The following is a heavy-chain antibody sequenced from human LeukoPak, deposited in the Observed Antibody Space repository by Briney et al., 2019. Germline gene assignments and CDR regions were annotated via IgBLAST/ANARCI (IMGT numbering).Heavy chain of an antibody. CDR2: ISSSSSYI. Sequence: GVLRLSCAASGFTFSSYAMSWVRQAPGKGLEWVSFISSSSSYIYYADSVKGRLTISRDNAKNSLYLQVNSLRAEDTAVYYCASGGSSWYYFDYWGQGILVTVSS. V-gene: IGHV3-21*01. J-gene: IGHJ4*02. CDR1: GFTFSSYA. D-gene: IGHD6-13*01. CDR3: ASGGSSWYYFDY.